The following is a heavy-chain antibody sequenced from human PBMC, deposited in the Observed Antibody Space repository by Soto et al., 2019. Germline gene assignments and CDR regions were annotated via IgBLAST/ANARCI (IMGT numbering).Heavy chain of an antibody. V-gene: IGHV3-33*01. CDR2: IWYDGINK. Sequence: QVHLVESGGGVVQPGRSLRLSCAASGFTFNTYGMHWVRQAPGKGLEWVSVIWYDGINKDYADSVKGRFTISRDNSKNTLYLQMSSLRAEDTAVYYCARDKSQRFDYWGQGNLVTVSS. CDR1: GFTFNTYG. CDR3: ARDKSQRFDY. J-gene: IGHJ4*02.